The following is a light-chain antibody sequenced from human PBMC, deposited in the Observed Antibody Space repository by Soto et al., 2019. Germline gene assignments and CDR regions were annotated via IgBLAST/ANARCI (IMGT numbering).Light chain of an antibody. Sequence: QSALTQPASVSGSPGQSIPISCTGTSSDVGGYNYVSWYQQHPGKAPKLMIYDVSNRPSGVSNRFSGSKSGNTASLTISGLQAEDEADYYCSSYTISSTLVVFGGGTKLTV. J-gene: IGLJ2*01. CDR2: DVS. V-gene: IGLV2-14*01. CDR1: SSDVGGYNY. CDR3: SSYTISSTLVV.